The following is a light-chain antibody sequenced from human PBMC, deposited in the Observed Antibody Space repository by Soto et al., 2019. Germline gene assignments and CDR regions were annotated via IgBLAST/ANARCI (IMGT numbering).Light chain of an antibody. J-gene: IGKJ4*01. Sequence: DIQLTQSPSFLTASVGDRVTITCRASQGISSLAWYQQKPGKAPKLLIYAASTLQSGVPSRFSGSGSGTEFTRTISSLQAEDFATYYCQQPNGLTFGGGTKVEI. V-gene: IGKV1-9*01. CDR3: QQPNGLT. CDR2: AAS. CDR1: QGISS.